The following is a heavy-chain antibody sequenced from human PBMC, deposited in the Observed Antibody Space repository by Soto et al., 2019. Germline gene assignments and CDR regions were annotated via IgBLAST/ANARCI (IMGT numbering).Heavy chain of an antibody. J-gene: IGHJ6*02. Sequence: SVKVSCKASGGTFSSYAISWVRQAPGQGLEWMGGIIPIFGTANYAQKFQGRVTITADESTSTAYMELSSLRSEDTAVYYCANDPGYCSSTSCSVPDSYYYYGKDVWGQGTTVTVSS. V-gene: IGHV1-69*13. D-gene: IGHD2-2*03. CDR2: IIPIFGTA. CDR3: ANDPGYCSSTSCSVPDSYYYYGKDV. CDR1: GGTFSSYA.